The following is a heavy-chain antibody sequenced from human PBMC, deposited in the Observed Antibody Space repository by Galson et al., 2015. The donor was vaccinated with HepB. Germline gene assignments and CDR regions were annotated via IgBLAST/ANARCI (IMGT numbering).Heavy chain of an antibody. CDR2: INENDIST. Sequence: SLRLSCAASGLTLETYDISWVRQAPGRGLQWVSAINENDISTHYADPVKGRFTISRQKSKNMVFLQMNRLKVEDTAVYYCAKGSPTSFYHYYMDVWGKGTTVTVSS. CDR3: AKGSPTSFYHYYMDV. V-gene: IGHV3-23*05. CDR1: GLTLETYD. J-gene: IGHJ6*03. D-gene: IGHD2/OR15-2a*01.